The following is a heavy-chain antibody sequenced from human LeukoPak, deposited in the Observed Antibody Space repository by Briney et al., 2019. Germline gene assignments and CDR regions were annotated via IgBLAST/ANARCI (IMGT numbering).Heavy chain of an antibody. Sequence: SQTLSLTCAISGDSLSSNSATWNWIRQSPSRGLEWLGRTYYRSKWDSDYAVSVKGRIIVNADTSKNQFSLQVNSVTPEDTAVYYGARGLRAAAGKAFDYWGQGSLVTVSS. CDR1: GDSLSSNSAT. CDR3: ARGLRAAAGKAFDY. V-gene: IGHV6-1*01. J-gene: IGHJ4*02. D-gene: IGHD6-13*01. CDR2: TYYRSKWDS.